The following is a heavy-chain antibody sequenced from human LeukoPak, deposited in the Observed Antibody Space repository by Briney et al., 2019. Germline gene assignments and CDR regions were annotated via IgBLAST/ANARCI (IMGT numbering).Heavy chain of an antibody. Sequence: PSETLSLTCTVSRGSISGYSWSWIRQSPGGGLEWIGYIYYSGDTSYNPSLRSRVTLSVDTSKNQFSLQLSSVTAAGPAVYYWRRGPYGASISKWFDPWGQGTQVIVSP. V-gene: IGHV4-59*12. CDR1: RGSISGYS. CDR2: IYYSGDT. CDR3: RRGPYGASISKWFDP. D-gene: IGHD4/OR15-4a*01. J-gene: IGHJ5*02.